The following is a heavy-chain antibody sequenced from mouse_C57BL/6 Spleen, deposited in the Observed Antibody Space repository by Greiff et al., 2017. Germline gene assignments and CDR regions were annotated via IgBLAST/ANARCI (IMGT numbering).Heavy chain of an antibody. J-gene: IGHJ1*03. D-gene: IGHD1-1*01. CDR3: ARGGFTTVVALPYWYFDV. CDR2: IDPNSGGT. Sequence: QVQLQQPGAELVKPGASVKLSCKASGYTFTSYWMHWVKQRPGRGLEWIGRIDPNSGGTKYNEKFKSKATLTVDKPSSTAYMQLSSLTSEGSAVYYCARGGFTTVVALPYWYFDVWGTGTTVTVSS. CDR1: GYTFTSYW. V-gene: IGHV1-72*01.